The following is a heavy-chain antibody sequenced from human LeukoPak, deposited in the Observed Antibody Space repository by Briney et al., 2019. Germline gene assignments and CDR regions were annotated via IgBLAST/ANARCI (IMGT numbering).Heavy chain of an antibody. V-gene: IGHV1-2*02. CDR1: GYTFTSYY. CDR2: INPNSGGT. CDR3: ARSLRHNNWFDP. D-gene: IGHD2-21*01. J-gene: IGHJ5*02. Sequence: GASVKVSCKASGYTFTSYYMHWVRQAPGQGLEWMGWINPNSGGTNYAQKFQGRVTMSRDTSISTAYMELSRLRSDDTAVYYCARSLRHNNWFDPWGQGTLVTVSS.